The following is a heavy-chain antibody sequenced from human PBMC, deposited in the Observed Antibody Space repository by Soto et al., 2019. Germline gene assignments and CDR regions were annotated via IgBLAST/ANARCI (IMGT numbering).Heavy chain of an antibody. J-gene: IGHJ3*02. Sequence: SETLSLTCTVSGGSISSYYLSWIRQPPGKGLKWIGDIHNSRSTNYNPSLKSRVTISVDTSKNQFSLKLSSVTAADTAVYYCAGTGIAAAGLTDDAFDIWGQGTMVTVSS. D-gene: IGHD6-13*01. CDR1: GGSISSYY. CDR3: AGTGIAAAGLTDDAFDI. CDR2: IHNSRST. V-gene: IGHV4-59*12.